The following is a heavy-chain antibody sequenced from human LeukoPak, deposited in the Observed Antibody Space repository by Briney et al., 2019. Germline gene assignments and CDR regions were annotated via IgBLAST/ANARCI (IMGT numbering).Heavy chain of an antibody. J-gene: IGHJ3*02. CDR2: INHSGST. CDR1: GGSFSGYY. V-gene: IGHV4-34*01. D-gene: IGHD1-26*01. Sequence: SETLSLTCAVYGGSFSGYYWSWIRRPPGKGLEWIGEINHSGSTNYNPSLKSRVTISVDTSKNQFSLKLSSVTAADTAVYYCARRGPKSRRREKDAFDIWGQGTMVTVSS. CDR3: ARRGPKSRRREKDAFDI.